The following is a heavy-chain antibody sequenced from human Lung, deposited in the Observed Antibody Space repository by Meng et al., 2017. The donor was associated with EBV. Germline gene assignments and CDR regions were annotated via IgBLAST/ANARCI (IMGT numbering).Heavy chain of an antibody. CDR2: INHSGST. CDR3: AVTRYCSGGSCFDY. J-gene: IGHJ4*02. D-gene: IGHD2-15*01. CDR1: GGSFSGYY. V-gene: IGHV4-34*01. Sequence: QVQQGGAGLLKPSESLSLPCAVYGGSFSGYYWSWIRQPPGKGLEWIGEINHSGSTNYNPSLKSRVTISVDTSKNQFSLKLSSVTAADTAVYYCAVTRYCSGGSCFDYWGQGTLVTVSS.